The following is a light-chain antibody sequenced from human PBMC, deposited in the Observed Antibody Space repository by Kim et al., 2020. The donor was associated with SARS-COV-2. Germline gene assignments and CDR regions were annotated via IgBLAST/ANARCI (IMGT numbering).Light chain of an antibody. Sequence: PGKAARITCGGNNIGSKSVHWYQQKQGQAPVLVIYYDSDRPSGIPERFSGSNSGNTATLTISRVEAGDEADYYCQVWDSSSDHRVFGGGTQLTVL. CDR2: YDS. J-gene: IGLJ3*02. CDR3: QVWDSSSDHRV. CDR1: NIGSKS. V-gene: IGLV3-21*04.